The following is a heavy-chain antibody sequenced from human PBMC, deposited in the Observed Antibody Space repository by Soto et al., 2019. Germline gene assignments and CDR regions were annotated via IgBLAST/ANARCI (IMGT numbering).Heavy chain of an antibody. CDR2: IKQDGSEK. D-gene: IGHD2-2*01. CDR3: ARDIVVVPAHSAFDP. CDR1: GFTFSSYW. Sequence: GGSLRLSCAASGFTFSSYWMSWVRQAPGKGLEWVANIKQDGSEKYYVDSVKGRFTISRDNAKNSLYLQMNSLRAEDTAVYYCARDIVVVPAHSAFDPWGQGTLVTVSS. J-gene: IGHJ5*02. V-gene: IGHV3-7*05.